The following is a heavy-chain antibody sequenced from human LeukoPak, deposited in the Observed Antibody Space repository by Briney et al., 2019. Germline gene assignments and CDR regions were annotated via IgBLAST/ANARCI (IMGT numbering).Heavy chain of an antibody. Sequence: PSETLSLTCAVYGGSFSGYYWSWLRQPPGKGLEWIGEINHSGSTNYNPSLKSRVTISVDTSKNEFSLKLSSVTAADTAVYYRARGQVQHTPDYWGQGTLVTVSS. CDR2: INHSGST. CDR3: ARGQVQHTPDY. D-gene: IGHD1-1*01. J-gene: IGHJ4*02. V-gene: IGHV4-34*01. CDR1: GGSFSGYY.